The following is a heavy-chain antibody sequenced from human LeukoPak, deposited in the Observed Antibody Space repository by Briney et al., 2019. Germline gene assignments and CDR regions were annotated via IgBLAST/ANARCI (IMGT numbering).Heavy chain of an antibody. Sequence: GGSLRLSCAASGFTFSSYWMSWVRQAPGKGLQWVANIKLDGSENYYVDSVRGRFTISRDNAKNSVFLQMTSLRVDDTAVYYCARDAEGRRYSPQDYWGQGTLVTVSS. CDR2: IKLDGSEN. CDR3: ARDAEGRRYSPQDY. V-gene: IGHV3-7*01. CDR1: GFTFSSYW. J-gene: IGHJ4*02. D-gene: IGHD5-18*01.